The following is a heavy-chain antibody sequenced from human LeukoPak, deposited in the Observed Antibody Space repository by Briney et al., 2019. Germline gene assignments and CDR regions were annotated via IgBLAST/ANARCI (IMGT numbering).Heavy chain of an antibody. CDR2: INPNSDGT. V-gene: IGHV1-2*02. CDR1: GYTFTGYY. D-gene: IGHD3-9*01. CDR3: ARGYDILPLFDY. J-gene: IGHJ4*02. Sequence: ASVKVSCKASGYTFTGYYMHWVRQAPGQGLEWMGWINPNSDGTNYAQKFQGRVTMTRDTSISTAYMELSRLRSDDTAVYYCARGYDILPLFDYWGQGTLVTVSS.